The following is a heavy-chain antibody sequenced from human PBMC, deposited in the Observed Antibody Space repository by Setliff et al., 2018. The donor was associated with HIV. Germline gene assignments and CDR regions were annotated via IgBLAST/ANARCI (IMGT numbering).Heavy chain of an antibody. D-gene: IGHD1-1*01. Sequence: GGSLRLSCAASGFTFSNYWMTWVRQAPGKGLEWVAQINRDGTEKYYVDSVKGRFTISRDNAKNSLYLQMNSLRAEDTALYYCARDWNGDGRSIDSWGQGTLVTVSS. CDR2: INRDGTEK. V-gene: IGHV3-7*03. CDR3: ARDWNGDGRSIDS. CDR1: GFTFSNYW. J-gene: IGHJ5*01.